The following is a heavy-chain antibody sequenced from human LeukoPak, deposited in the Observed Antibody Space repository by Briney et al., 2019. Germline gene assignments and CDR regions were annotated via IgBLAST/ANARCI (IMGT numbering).Heavy chain of an antibody. Sequence: GGSLRLSCAASGFTFCTFAIHCVRQAPGRGLEWVAVISHEGVNKYYADSEKGRFTLSRDNSRHTLYLQMNSLRPKDTAVFYCARGYQWLRFDPMLDYWGQGTLVTVSS. J-gene: IGHJ4*02. CDR2: ISHEGVNK. CDR3: ARGYQWLRFDPMLDY. CDR1: GFTFCTFA. V-gene: IGHV3-30-3*01. D-gene: IGHD5-12*01.